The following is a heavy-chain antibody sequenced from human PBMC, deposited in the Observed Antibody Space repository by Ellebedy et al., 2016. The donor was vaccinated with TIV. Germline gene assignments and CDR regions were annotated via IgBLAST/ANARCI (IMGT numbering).Heavy chain of an antibody. J-gene: IGHJ3*02. Sequence: SQTLSLTCAISGDSVSSDSAAWNWIRQSPSRGLEWLGRTYYRFKWYNDYALSVQSRLTISPDTSKNQFSLPLNSVTPEDTAVYFCARDWNDVRAFDIWGHGTMVTVSS. CDR3: ARDWNDVRAFDI. CDR1: GDSVSSDSAA. CDR2: TYYRFKWYN. V-gene: IGHV6-1*01. D-gene: IGHD1-1*01.